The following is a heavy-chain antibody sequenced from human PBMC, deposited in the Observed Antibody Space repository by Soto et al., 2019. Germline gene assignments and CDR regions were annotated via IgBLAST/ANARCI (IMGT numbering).Heavy chain of an antibody. D-gene: IGHD1-26*01. J-gene: IGHJ6*03. CDR1: GFSFSDYY. Sequence: GGSLRLSCAASGFSFSDYYMSWIRQAPGKGLEWVSLISTSGSSTDYADSVKGRFTISRDNAKNSLSLQMNSLRAEDTAVYYCANLAKNYYHYMDVWGKGTTVTGSS. CDR2: ISTSGSST. V-gene: IGHV3-11*01. CDR3: ANLAKNYYHYMDV.